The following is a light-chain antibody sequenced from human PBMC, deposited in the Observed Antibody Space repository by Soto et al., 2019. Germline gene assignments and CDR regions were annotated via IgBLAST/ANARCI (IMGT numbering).Light chain of an antibody. V-gene: IGLV2-14*02. J-gene: IGLJ1*01. CDR2: EGS. CDR1: SSDVGGHNL. CDR3: RSYTSSSTLYV. Sequence: QSALTQPASVSGSPGQSITISCTGTSSDVGGHNLVSWYQQHPVKAPKLIISEGSKRPSGVSNRFSGSQSGNTASLTISGLQAEDEADYYCRSYTSSSTLYVFGTGTKLTVL.